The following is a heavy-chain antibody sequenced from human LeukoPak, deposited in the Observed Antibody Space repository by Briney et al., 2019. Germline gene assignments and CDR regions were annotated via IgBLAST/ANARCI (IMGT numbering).Heavy chain of an antibody. Sequence: GGPLRLSCPASGFTFISYTMNWVRQAPGKGLDGFSPIIIISSYIYYADSVKGRFTISRDNAKNSLYLQMNSLRAEDTAVYYCARSEGFTMVRGVIYRSYFDYWGQGTLVTVSS. J-gene: IGHJ4*02. CDR3: ARSEGFTMVRGVIYRSYFDY. V-gene: IGHV3-21*01. D-gene: IGHD3-10*01. CDR1: GFTFISYT. CDR2: IIIISSYI.